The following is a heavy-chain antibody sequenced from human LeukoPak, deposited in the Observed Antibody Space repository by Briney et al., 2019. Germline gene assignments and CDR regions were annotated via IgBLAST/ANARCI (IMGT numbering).Heavy chain of an antibody. V-gene: IGHV3-48*04. CDR2: IDTSSSTI. J-gene: IGHJ4*02. Sequence: GGSLRLSCAASGFTVSSNYMSWVRQAPGKGLGWVSYIDTSSSTIYYADSVKGRFTISRDNAKNSLYLQMKSLRAEDTTVYYCARDMGYSGSWPGYFDYWGQGVLVTVPS. CDR3: ARDMGYSGSWPGYFDY. CDR1: GFTVSSNY. D-gene: IGHD1-26*01.